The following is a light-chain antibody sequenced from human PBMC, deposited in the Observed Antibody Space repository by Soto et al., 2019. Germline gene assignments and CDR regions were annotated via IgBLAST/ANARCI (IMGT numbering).Light chain of an antibody. Sequence: EIVLTQSPSTLSLSPGDKATLSCKANQSISNWLAWYQQRRGQPPKLLIFDASNTATGIPSRFSGSGSGTNVMLTISSLQAEDFAVYFCQQRADWPPTFGQGTKVDIK. CDR1: QSISNW. J-gene: IGKJ1*01. CDR2: DAS. V-gene: IGKV3-11*01. CDR3: QQRADWPPT.